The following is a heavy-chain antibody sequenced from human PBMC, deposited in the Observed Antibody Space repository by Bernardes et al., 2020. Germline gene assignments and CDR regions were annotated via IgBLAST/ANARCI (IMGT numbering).Heavy chain of an antibody. V-gene: IGHV4-4*02. CDR3: ARGTGSGRGSFGI. J-gene: IGHJ3*02. Sequence: SETLSLTCAVSGGSISSSNWWSWVRQPPGKGLEWIGEIYHSGSTNYNPSLKSRITINPDTSKNQFSLQLNSVTPEDTAVYYCARGTGSGRGSFGIWGQGTMVTVSS. CDR1: GGSISSSNW. CDR2: IYHSGST. D-gene: IGHD1-26*01.